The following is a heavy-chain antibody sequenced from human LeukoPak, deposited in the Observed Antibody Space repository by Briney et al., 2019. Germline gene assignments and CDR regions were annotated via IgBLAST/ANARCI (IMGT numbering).Heavy chain of an antibody. V-gene: IGHV1-69*05. J-gene: IGHJ3*02. CDR1: GGTFSSYA. D-gene: IGHD3-3*01. CDR3: ATESAVWRAPENDAFDI. Sequence: SVKVSCKASGGTFSSYAISWVRQAPGQGLEWMGGIIPIFGTANYAQKFQGRVTITTDESTSTAYMELSSLRSEDTAVYYCATESAVWRAPENDAFDIWGQGTMVTVSS. CDR2: IIPIFGTA.